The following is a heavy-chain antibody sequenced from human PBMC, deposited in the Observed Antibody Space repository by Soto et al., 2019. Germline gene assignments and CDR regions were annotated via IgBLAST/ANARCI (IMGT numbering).Heavy chain of an antibody. CDR1: GFKFSDYY. J-gene: IGHJ3*02. Sequence: VQLVESGGGSVRPGGSLRLSCAASGFKFSDYYMTWIRQPPGKGLEWVAYISSSGTGIYYPDSVKGRFTISRDNAKNSLYLQMSSLKAEDTALYYCARAYSDAFDIWGQGTMVTVPS. V-gene: IGHV3-11*01. CDR3: ARAYSDAFDI. CDR2: ISSSGTGI. D-gene: IGHD2-21*01.